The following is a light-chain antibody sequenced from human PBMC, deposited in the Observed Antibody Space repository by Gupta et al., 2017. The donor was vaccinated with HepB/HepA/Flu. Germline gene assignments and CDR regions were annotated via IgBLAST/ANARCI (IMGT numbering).Light chain of an antibody. Sequence: QSALTQPASVSGSPGQSLTISCTGTSSDVGSYNYVSWYQQHPGKAPKLMVYDVSNRPSGISNRFSGSKSGNTASLTISGLQADDEADYYCSSYTRSTTRVFGGGTKVTVL. J-gene: IGLJ3*02. V-gene: IGLV2-14*03. CDR3: SSYTRSTTRV. CDR1: SSDVGSYNY. CDR2: DVS.